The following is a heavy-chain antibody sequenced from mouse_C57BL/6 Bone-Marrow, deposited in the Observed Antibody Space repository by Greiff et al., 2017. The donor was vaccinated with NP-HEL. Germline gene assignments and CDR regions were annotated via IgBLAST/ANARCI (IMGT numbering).Heavy chain of an antibody. CDR1: GYTFTSYW. Sequence: QVQLQQPGAELVRPGTSVKLSCKASGYTFTSYWMHWVKQRPGQGLEWIGVIDPSDSYTNYNQKFKGKATLTVDTSSSTAYMQLSSLTSEDSAVYYCARDSTGDSSGYYFDYWGQGTTLTGSS. J-gene: IGHJ2*01. CDR3: ARDSTGDSSGYYFDY. D-gene: IGHD3-2*02. CDR2: IDPSDSYT. V-gene: IGHV1-59*01.